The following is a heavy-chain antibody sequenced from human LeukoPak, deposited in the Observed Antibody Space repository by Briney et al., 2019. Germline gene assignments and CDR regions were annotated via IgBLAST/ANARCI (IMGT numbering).Heavy chain of an antibody. CDR2: IYSGGST. D-gene: IGHD3-22*01. Sequence: GGSLRLSCVVSGFTVSSNYMNCVRQAPGKGLEWVSVIYSGGSTKYSDSVKGRFTISRDNSKNTLYLQMNSLRAEDTAMYYCANYYDSSGYYPGGFDVWGQGAMVTVSS. CDR3: ANYYDSSGYYPGGFDV. J-gene: IGHJ3*01. CDR1: GFTVSSNY. V-gene: IGHV3-66*01.